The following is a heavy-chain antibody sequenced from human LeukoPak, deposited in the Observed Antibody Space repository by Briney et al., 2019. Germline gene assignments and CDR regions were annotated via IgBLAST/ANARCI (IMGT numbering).Heavy chain of an antibody. V-gene: IGHV1-8*01. CDR3: ARVGYSSGWNGMDV. CDR1: GYTFTSYD. D-gene: IGHD6-19*01. CDR2: MNPNSGNT. Sequence: ASVKVSCKASGYTFTSYDINWVRQATGQGLEWMGWMNPNSGNTGYAQKFQGRVTMTRNTSISTAYMELSSLRSEDTAVYYCARVGYSSGWNGMDVWGQGTTVTVSS. J-gene: IGHJ6*02.